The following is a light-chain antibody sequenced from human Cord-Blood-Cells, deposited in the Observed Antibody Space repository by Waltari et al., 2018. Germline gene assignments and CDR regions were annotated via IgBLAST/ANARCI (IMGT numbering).Light chain of an antibody. V-gene: IGKV1-5*03. CDR1: QSISSW. Sequence: DIQMTQSPSTLSASVGDRVTITCRASQSISSWLAWYQQKPGKAPKLLIYKASSLESGVPSRFSGSVSGTEFTLTISSLQPDDVATYYCQQYNSYSLTFGGWTKVEIK. CDR2: KAS. CDR3: QQYNSYSLT. J-gene: IGKJ4*01.